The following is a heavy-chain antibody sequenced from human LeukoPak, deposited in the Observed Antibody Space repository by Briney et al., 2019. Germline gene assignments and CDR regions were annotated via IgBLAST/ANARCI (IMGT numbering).Heavy chain of an antibody. CDR1: GYTFTVYY. Sequence: ASVTVSCKSSGYTFTVYYMRWVWQAPGQGLEWMGWINPNSGGTNYAQKFQGRVTMTRDTSISTAYLELSRLRSDDTGVYYCASDRWLRAERYYFDYWGQGTLVTVSS. CDR3: ASDRWLRAERYYFDY. CDR2: INPNSGGT. V-gene: IGHV1-2*02. J-gene: IGHJ4*02. D-gene: IGHD5-12*01.